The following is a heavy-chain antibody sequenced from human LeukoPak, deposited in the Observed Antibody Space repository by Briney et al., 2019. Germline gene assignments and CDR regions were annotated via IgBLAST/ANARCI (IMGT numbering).Heavy chain of an antibody. CDR3: AIRYGAQNFGFGY. Sequence: GASVKVSCKASGYTFTGYYMHWVRQAPGQGLEWMGWINPNSGGTNYAQKFQGRVTMTRDTSISTAYMEPSRLRSDDTAVYYCAIRYGAQNFGFGYWGQGALVTVSS. V-gene: IGHV1-2*02. CDR1: GYTFTGYY. CDR2: INPNSGGT. D-gene: IGHD4-17*01. J-gene: IGHJ4*02.